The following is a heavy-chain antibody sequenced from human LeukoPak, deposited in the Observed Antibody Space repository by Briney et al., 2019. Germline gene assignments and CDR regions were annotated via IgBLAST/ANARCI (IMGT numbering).Heavy chain of an antibody. CDR2: IYYSGST. J-gene: IGHJ4*02. D-gene: IGHD4-17*01. CDR3: ARDPYGDYYFDY. Sequence: SETLSLTCTVSGGSISSYYWSWIRQPPGKGLEWIGYIYYSGSTNYNPSLKSRVTISVDTSKNQFTLKLSSVTAADTAVYYCARDPYGDYYFDYWGQGTLVTVSS. CDR1: GGSISSYY. V-gene: IGHV4-59*01.